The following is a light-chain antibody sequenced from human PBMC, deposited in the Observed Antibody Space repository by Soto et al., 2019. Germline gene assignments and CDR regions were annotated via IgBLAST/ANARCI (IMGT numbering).Light chain of an antibody. V-gene: IGKV3D-20*01. CDR1: QSVSSSY. Sequence: TALTQSPATLSLSPGERATLSCRPSQSVSSSYLAWYQQKPGLAPRLLIYDASSRATGIPDRFSGSGSGTDFTLTISRLEPEDFAVYYCQQYGSSPWTFGQGTKVDI. CDR3: QQYGSSPWT. CDR2: DAS. J-gene: IGKJ1*01.